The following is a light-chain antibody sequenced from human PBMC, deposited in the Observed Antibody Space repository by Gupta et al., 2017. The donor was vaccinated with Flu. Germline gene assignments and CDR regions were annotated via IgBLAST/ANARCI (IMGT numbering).Light chain of an antibody. CDR1: NSNVGTNY. J-gene: IGLJ2*01. Sequence: QSVLTQPPSASGTPGQRVTISCSGNNSNVGTNYVYWYQQLPGTAPKLLIFRDTQRPAGVPDRFSGSKSGTSASLAISGLRSEDEADYYCAAWDDALNGREIFGGGTKLTVL. CDR3: AAWDDALNGREI. V-gene: IGLV1-47*01. CDR2: RDT.